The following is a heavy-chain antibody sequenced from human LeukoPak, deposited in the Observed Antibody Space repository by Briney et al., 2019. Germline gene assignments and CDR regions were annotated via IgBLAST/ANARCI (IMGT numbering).Heavy chain of an antibody. CDR1: GAPITDTSHF. CDR3: ARQDFYGSGSYYMDV. V-gene: IGHV4-39*01. D-gene: IGHD3-10*01. Sequence: SETLSLTCTVSGAPITDTSHFWAWIRQPPGKGLEWIGRVYYSGTTSYNPSLQSRVSISVDTSKKQFSLRLSSVTAADTAVYYCARQDFYGSGSYYMDVWGKGTTVTVSS. CDR2: VYYSGTT. J-gene: IGHJ6*03.